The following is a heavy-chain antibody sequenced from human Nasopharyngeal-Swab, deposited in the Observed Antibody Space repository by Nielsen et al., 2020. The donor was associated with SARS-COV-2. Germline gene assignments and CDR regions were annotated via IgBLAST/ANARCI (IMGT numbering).Heavy chain of an antibody. Sequence: GGSLRLSCAASGFTFSSYSMNWVRQAPGKGLEWVSSISSSSSYIYYADSVKGRFTTSRDNAKNSLYLQMNSLRAEDTAVYYCARGRSSSWHGGYFDYWGQGTLVTVSS. CDR1: GFTFSSYS. J-gene: IGHJ4*02. V-gene: IGHV3-21*01. CDR2: ISSSSSYI. D-gene: IGHD6-13*01. CDR3: ARGRSSSWHGGYFDY.